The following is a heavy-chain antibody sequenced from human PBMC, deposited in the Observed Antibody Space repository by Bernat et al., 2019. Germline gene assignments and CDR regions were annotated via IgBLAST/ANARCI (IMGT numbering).Heavy chain of an antibody. Sequence: EVQLVESGGDLVQPGGSLRLSCAVSGFTVSSNYMTWVRQAPGKGLEWVSVIYTSGSTYYADSVKSRFTISRDNSKNTLYLQMNSLRGEDTAIYYCARDTSGGGDAFDIWGQGTLVTVSS. CDR1: GFTVSSNY. J-gene: IGHJ3*02. D-gene: IGHD1-1*01. CDR2: IYTSGST. V-gene: IGHV3-66*02. CDR3: ARDTSGGGDAFDI.